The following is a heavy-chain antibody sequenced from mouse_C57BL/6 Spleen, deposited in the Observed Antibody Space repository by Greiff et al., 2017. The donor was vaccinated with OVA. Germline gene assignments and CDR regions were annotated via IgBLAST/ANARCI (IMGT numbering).Heavy chain of an antibody. CDR2: IDPSDSYT. D-gene: IGHD2-1*01. V-gene: IGHV1-50*01. CDR1: GYTFTSYW. J-gene: IGHJ2*01. Sequence: VQLQQPGAELVKPGASVKLSCKASGYTFTSYWMQWVKQRPGQGLEWIGEIDPSDSYTNYNQKFKGKATLTVDTSSSTAYMQLSSLTSEDSAVYYCARGIYYGTLDYWGQGTTLTVSS. CDR3: ARGIYYGTLDY.